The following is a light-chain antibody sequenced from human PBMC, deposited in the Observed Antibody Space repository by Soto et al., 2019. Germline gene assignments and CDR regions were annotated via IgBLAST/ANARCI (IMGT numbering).Light chain of an antibody. CDR1: SCNIGAGYD. CDR2: GNS. CDR3: QSYDSSLSGSKV. Sequence: QSVLTQPPSVSGAPGQRVTISCTGSSCNIGAGYDVHWYQQLPGTAPKLLIYGNSNRPSGVPDRFSGSKSGTSASLSITGLQAEDEADYYYQSYDSSLSGSKVFGTGTKVTVL. J-gene: IGLJ1*01. V-gene: IGLV1-40*01.